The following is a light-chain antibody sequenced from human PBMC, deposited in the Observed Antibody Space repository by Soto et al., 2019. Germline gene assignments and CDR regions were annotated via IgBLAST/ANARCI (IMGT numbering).Light chain of an antibody. Sequence: QSALTQPASVSGSPRQSITISCAGTSSDVGSYNLVSWYQQHPGKAPKLIIYEGTKRPAGVSIRFSGSKSGNTASLTISGLNTEDEADYYCCSYAGNSTWLFGGGTKLTVL. CDR2: EGT. J-gene: IGLJ3*02. CDR1: SSDVGSYNL. CDR3: CSYAGNSTWL. V-gene: IGLV2-23*01.